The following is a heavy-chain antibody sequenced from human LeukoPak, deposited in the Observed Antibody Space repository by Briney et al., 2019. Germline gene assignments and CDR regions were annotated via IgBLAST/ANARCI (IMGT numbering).Heavy chain of an antibody. CDR1: GYTFTGYY. CDR3: AREAPDYGDYVFDY. D-gene: IGHD4-17*01. V-gene: IGHV1-2*02. J-gene: IGHJ4*02. CDR2: INPNSGGT. Sequence: ASVKVSCKASGYTFTGYYMHWVRQAPEQGLEWMGWINPNSGGTNYAQKFQGRVTMTRDTSISTAYMELSRLRSDDTAVYYCAREAPDYGDYVFDYWGQGTLVTVSS.